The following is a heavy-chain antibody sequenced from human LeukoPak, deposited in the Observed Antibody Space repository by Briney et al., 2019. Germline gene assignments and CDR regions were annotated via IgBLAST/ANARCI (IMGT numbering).Heavy chain of an antibody. V-gene: IGHV3-7*01. J-gene: IGHJ4*02. CDR2: IKEDGSEK. D-gene: IGHD1-7*01. CDR1: GFTFSRYW. CDR3: TRGGTRLSDY. Sequence: GGSLRLSCAPSGFTFSRYWMSGVRQAPAKGREWVANIKEDGSEKYYVDSVKGRFTISKDNGKNSLYLEMNSLTAEDTAVYYCTRGGTRLSDYWGQGTLVTVSS.